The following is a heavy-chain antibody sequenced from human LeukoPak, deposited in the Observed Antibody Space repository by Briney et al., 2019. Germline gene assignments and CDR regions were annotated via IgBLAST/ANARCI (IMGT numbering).Heavy chain of an antibody. Sequence: GASVKVSCKASSYTFTSYDINWVRQATGQGLEWMGWMNPNSGNTGYAQKFQGRVTMTRNTSISTAYMELSSLRSEDTAVYYCARGYSITIFGVAIGAFDIWGQGTMVTVSS. V-gene: IGHV1-8*01. CDR2: MNPNSGNT. D-gene: IGHD3-3*01. J-gene: IGHJ3*02. CDR3: ARGYSITIFGVAIGAFDI. CDR1: SYTFTSYD.